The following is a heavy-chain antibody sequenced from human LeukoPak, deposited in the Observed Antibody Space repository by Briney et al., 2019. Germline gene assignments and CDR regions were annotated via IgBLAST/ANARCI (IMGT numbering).Heavy chain of an antibody. D-gene: IGHD3-22*01. V-gene: IGHV1-69*04. CDR2: IIPILGIA. J-gene: IGHJ4*02. CDR1: GGTFSSYA. CDR3: ARGLERPHSSGYLGY. Sequence: GASVRVSCKASGGTFSSYAISWVRQAPGQGLEWMGRIIPILGIANYAQKFQGRVTITADKSTSTAYMELSSLRSEDTAVYYCARGLERPHSSGYLGYWGQGTLVTVSS.